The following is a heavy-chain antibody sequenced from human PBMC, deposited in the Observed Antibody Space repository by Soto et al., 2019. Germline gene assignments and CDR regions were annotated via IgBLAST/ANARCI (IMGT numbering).Heavy chain of an antibody. D-gene: IGHD6-13*01. V-gene: IGHV3-13*04. J-gene: IGHJ5*02. CDR1: GFTFSSYD. CDR3: AKDGRGPYSSSWYDWFDP. CDR2: IGTAGDT. Sequence: PGGSLRLSCAASGFTFSSYDMHWVRQATGKGLEWVSAIGTAGDTYYPGSVKGRFTISRENAKNSLYLQMNSLRAGDTAVYYCAKDGRGPYSSSWYDWFDPWAQENLVTVSS.